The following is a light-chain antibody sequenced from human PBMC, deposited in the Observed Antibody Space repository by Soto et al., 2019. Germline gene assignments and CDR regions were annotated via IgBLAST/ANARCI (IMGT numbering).Light chain of an antibody. Sequence: EVMLSQSPCTLSLSTGERATLSCRASQSVSSSYLAWYQQKPGQAPRLLIYGASSRATGIPDRFSGSGSGTDFTLTISRLEPEDFAVYYCQQYGSSPELTFGGGTKAAIK. V-gene: IGKV3-20*01. CDR2: GAS. CDR3: QQYGSSPELT. J-gene: IGKJ4*01. CDR1: QSVSSSY.